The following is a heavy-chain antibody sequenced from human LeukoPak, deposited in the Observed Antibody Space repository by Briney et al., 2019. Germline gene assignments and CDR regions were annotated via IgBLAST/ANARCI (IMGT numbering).Heavy chain of an antibody. J-gene: IGHJ4*02. CDR1: GFTFSSST. CDR3: ARGYYDSSGYPVSPDY. V-gene: IGHV3-21*04. D-gene: IGHD3-22*01. CDR2: ISGGSIYI. Sequence: PGGSLRLSCAASGFTFSSSTMNWVRQAPGKGLEWVSSISGGSIYIYYADSVKGRFTISRDNGKNSLYLQMNSLRAEDTAVYYCARGYYDSSGYPVSPDYWGQGTLVTVSS.